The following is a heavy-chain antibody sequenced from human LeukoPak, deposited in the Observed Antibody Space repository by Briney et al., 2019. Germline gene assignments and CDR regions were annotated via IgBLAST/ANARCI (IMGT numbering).Heavy chain of an antibody. CDR1: GGSISSGGYY. CDR2: INDSGGT. J-gene: IGHJ4*02. D-gene: IGHD6-19*01. CDR3: ARGPRGANSSGWYLLGFDY. Sequence: KPSETLSLTCTVSGGSISSGGYYWSWIRQPPGKGLEWIGEINDSGGTNYNPSLKSRVTISVDTPKNQFSLKLSSVTAADTAVYYCARGPRGANSSGWYLLGFDYWAQGTLVTDSS. V-gene: IGHV4-39*07.